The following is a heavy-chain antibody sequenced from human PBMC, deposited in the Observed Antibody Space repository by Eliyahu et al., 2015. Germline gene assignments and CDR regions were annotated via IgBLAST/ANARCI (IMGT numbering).Heavy chain of an antibody. D-gene: IGHD6-19*01. CDR2: MNPNSGNT. CDR1: GYTFXSYD. J-gene: IGHJ4*02. V-gene: IGHV1-8*01. Sequence: QVQLVQSGAEVKKPGASVKVSCKASGYTFXSYDINWVRQATGQGLEWMGWMNPNSGNTGYAQKFQGRVTMTRNTSISTAYMELSSLRSEDTAVYYCARGARIAVADTFDYWGQGTLVTVSS. CDR3: ARGARIAVADTFDY.